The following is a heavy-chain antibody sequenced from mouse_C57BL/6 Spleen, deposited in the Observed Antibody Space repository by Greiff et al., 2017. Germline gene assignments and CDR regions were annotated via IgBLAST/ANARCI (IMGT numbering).Heavy chain of an antibody. CDR3: AREKNYGRSQYYFDY. Sequence: EVKLMESGGGLVKPGGSLKLSCAASGFTFSSYAMSWVRQTPEKRLEWVATISDGGSYTYYPENVKGRFTISRDNAKNNLYLQMSHLKSEDTAMYYCAREKNYGRSQYYFDYWGQGTTLTVSS. CDR1: GFTFSSYA. J-gene: IGHJ2*01. D-gene: IGHD1-1*01. V-gene: IGHV5-4*01. CDR2: ISDGGSYT.